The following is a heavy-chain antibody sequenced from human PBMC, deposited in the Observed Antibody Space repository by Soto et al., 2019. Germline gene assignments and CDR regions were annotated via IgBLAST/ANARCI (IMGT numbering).Heavy chain of an antibody. CDR1: GGTFSSYA. CDR3: ASTYYDSSSYYVFRPYYYYGMDV. V-gene: IGHV1-69*13. J-gene: IGHJ6*02. CDR2: IIPIFGTA. D-gene: IGHD3-22*01. Sequence: SVKVSCKASGGTFSSYAISWVRQAPGQGLEWMGGIIPIFGTANYAQKFQGRVTITADESTSTAYMELSSLRSEDTAVYYCASTYYDSSSYYVFRPYYYYGMDVWGQGTTVTVSS.